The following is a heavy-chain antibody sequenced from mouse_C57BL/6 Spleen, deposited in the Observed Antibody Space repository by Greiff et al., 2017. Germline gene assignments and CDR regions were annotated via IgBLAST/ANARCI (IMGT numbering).Heavy chain of an antibody. CDR1: GYAFTNYL. D-gene: IGHD1-1*01. CDR2: INPGSGGT. J-gene: IGHJ2*01. Sequence: QVQLQQSGAQLVRPGTSVKVSCKASGYAFTNYLIEWVKQRPGQGLEWIGVINPGSGGTNYNEKFKGKATLTADKSSSTAYMQLSSLTSEDSAVYFCARSHYGSSPFDYWGQGTTLTVSS. CDR3: ARSHYGSSPFDY. V-gene: IGHV1-54*01.